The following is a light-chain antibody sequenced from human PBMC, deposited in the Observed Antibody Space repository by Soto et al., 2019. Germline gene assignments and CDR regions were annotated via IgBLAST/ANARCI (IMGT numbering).Light chain of an antibody. V-gene: IGKV1-5*03. J-gene: IGKJ2*01. Sequence: DIQMTQSPSTLSASVGDRVTITCRASQSISPWLAWYQQKPGKAPKILTYKASSLESGVPSRFSGSESGTEFTLTISSLQPDDFATYYCQQYKSYSRTFGQGTKLEIK. CDR1: QSISPW. CDR2: KAS. CDR3: QQYKSYSRT.